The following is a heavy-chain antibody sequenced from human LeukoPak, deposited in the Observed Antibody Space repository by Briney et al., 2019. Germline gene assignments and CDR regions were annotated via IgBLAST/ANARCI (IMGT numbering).Heavy chain of an antibody. Sequence: AAVRVSCKASGYSFVNFGISWVRRAPGQGLEWMGWISAYNGNTNYAQKLQGRVTMTTDTSTSTAYMELRSLRSDDTAVYYCARDPELGCMDVWGKGTTVTVSS. CDR3: ARDPELGCMDV. V-gene: IGHV1-18*01. J-gene: IGHJ6*03. CDR2: ISAYNGNT. D-gene: IGHD1-7*01. CDR1: GYSFVNFG.